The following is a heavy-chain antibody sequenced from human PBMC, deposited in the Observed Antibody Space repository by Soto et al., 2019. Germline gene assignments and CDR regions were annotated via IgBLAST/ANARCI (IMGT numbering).Heavy chain of an antibody. CDR2: INHSAST. J-gene: IGHJ4*02. D-gene: IGHD1-1*01. Sequence: QVQLQQWGAGLLKPSETLSLTCAVYGGSFSGYYWSWIRQPPGKGLEWIGEINHSASTNYNPSLKSRVTISVDTSKNQCYLKLSSVTAADTAVYYCLLDNGDYWGQGTLVTVST. V-gene: IGHV4-34*01. CDR3: LLDNGDY. CDR1: GGSFSGYY.